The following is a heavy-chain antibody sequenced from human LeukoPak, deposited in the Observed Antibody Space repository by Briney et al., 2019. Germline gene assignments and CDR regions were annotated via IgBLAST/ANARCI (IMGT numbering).Heavy chain of an antibody. J-gene: IGHJ3*02. D-gene: IGHD1-26*01. Sequence: SVKVSCKASGGTFSSYAISWVRQAPGQGLEWMGGIIPIFGTANYAQKFQGRVTITTDESTSTAYMELSSLRSEDTAVYYCARLWEPATDAFDIWGQGTMVTVSS. CDR3: ARLWEPATDAFDI. CDR1: GGTFSSYA. CDR2: IIPIFGTA. V-gene: IGHV1-69*05.